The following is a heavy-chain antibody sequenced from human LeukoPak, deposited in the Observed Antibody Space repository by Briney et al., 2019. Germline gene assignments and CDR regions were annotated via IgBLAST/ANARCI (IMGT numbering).Heavy chain of an antibody. D-gene: IGHD3-3*01. CDR2: ISGGGGST. J-gene: IGHJ4*02. V-gene: IGHV3-23*01. CDR1: GFTFSSYA. CDR3: AKAQYDFWSGYYY. Sequence: GGSLRLSCAASGFTFSSYAMSWVRQTPGKGLEWVSAISGGGGSTYYADSVKGRFTISRDNSKNTLYLQMNSLRAEDTAVYYCAKAQYDFWSGYYYWGQGTLVTVSS.